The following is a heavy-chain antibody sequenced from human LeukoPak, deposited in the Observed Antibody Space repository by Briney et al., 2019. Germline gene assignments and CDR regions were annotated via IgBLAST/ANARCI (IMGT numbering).Heavy chain of an antibody. CDR1: GGSISSSSYY. CDR2: IYYSGDT. Sequence: SETLSLTCTVSGGSISSSSYYWGWIRQPPGKGLKWIGSIYYSGDTYYNPSLKSRRVTISVDTSKNQFSLRLSSVTAADTAVYYCARHQWHYYYYMGVWGKGSTVTVSS. D-gene: IGHD6-19*01. V-gene: IGHV4-39*01. J-gene: IGHJ6*03. CDR3: ARHQWHYYYYMGV.